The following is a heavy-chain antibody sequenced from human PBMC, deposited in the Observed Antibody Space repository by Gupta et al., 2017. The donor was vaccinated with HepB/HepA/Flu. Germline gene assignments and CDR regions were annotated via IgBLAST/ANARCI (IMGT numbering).Heavy chain of an antibody. CDR2: IYPGDSEI. D-gene: IGHD5-12*01. CDR1: GYTFTSYW. CDR3: ARQGRGPTGMDV. V-gene: IGHV5-51*01. Sequence: EVQLVQSGAEVKKPGESLKISCKGSGYTFTSYWLGWVRQMPGKGLEWMGIIYPGDSEIRYSPSFKGQVTISADGSISTAYLEWNSLKASDTGIYYCARQGRGPTGMDVWGQGTTVTVSS. J-gene: IGHJ6*02.